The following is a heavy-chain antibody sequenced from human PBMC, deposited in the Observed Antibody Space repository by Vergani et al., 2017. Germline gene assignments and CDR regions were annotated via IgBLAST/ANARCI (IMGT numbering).Heavy chain of an antibody. CDR3: ARSHSGYHFAFDI. Sequence: QVQLQESGPGLVKPSETLSLTCTVSGGSISSYYWSWIRQPPGKGLEWIGYIYYSGSTNYNPSLKSRVTITVDTSKNHFSLKLSSVTAADTAVYYCARSHSGYHFAFDIWGQGTMVTVSS. CDR2: IYYSGST. J-gene: IGHJ3*02. CDR1: GGSISSYY. V-gene: IGHV4-59*01. D-gene: IGHD5-12*01.